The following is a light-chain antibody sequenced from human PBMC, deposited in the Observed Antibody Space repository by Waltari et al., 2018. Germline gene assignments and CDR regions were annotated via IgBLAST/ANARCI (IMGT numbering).Light chain of an antibody. J-gene: IGLJ3*02. CDR3: SSYTSSSTWV. CDR1: PTYIISDTH. V-gene: IGLV2-14*03. CDR2: DVN. Sequence: QSDLTQPASVSGSPGQSITLTCTAAPTYIISDTHVHWYQQPPGKAPKVVIYDVNYRPSGVSPRFSGSRSGNTASLTISGVQADDEADYYCSSYTSSSTWVFGGGTKLTVL.